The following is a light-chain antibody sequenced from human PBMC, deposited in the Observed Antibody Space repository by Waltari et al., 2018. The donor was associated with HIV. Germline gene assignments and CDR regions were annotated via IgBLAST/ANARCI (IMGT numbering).Light chain of an antibody. CDR3: GTWDSSVGAAV. CDR1: SPTFGSGV. V-gene: IGLV1-51*01. Sequence: QSVLTQPPSVSAAPGQKVTISCSGNSPTFGSGVVSWYQHLPGAAPSLLIYDNTKRPSWISDRFYGSKSGTSATLGITGLQTGDEADYYCGTWDSSVGAAVFGGGTRLTVL. CDR2: DNT. J-gene: IGLJ3*02.